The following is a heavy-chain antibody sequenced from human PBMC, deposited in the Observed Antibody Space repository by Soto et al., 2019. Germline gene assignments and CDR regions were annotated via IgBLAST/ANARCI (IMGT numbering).Heavy chain of an antibody. V-gene: IGHV1-2*04. CDR3: AREVTARPYYFDY. Sequence: GASVKVSCKASGYTFTGYYMHWVRLAPGQGLEWMGWINPNSGGTNYAQKFQGWVTMTRDTSISTAYMELSRLRSDDTAVYYCAREVTARPYYFDYWGQGTLVTVSS. CDR1: GYTFTGYY. J-gene: IGHJ4*02. CDR2: INPNSGGT. D-gene: IGHD2-21*02.